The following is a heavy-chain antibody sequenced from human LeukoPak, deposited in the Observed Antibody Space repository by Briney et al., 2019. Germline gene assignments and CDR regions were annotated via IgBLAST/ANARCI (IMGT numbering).Heavy chain of an antibody. CDR1: GGAISSGDYY. V-gene: IGHV4-30-4*01. D-gene: IGHD5-24*01. CDR3: ARAADGYIQEYFDY. Sequence: SETLSLTCTVSGGAISSGDYYWSWIRQPPGKGLEWIGYIFYSGSTYYNPSLKSRVTISVDTSKNQFSLKLSSVTAADTAVYYCARAADGYIQEYFDYWGQGTLVTVSS. CDR2: IFYSGST. J-gene: IGHJ4*02.